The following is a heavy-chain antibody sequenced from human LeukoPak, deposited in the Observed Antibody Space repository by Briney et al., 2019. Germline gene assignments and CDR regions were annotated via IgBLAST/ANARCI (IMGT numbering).Heavy chain of an antibody. CDR1: GGSFSGYY. CDR3: ARDSAFWDHDSSGYYTI. CDR2: INHSGST. J-gene: IGHJ4*02. D-gene: IGHD3-22*01. V-gene: IGHV4-34*01. Sequence: PSETLSLTCAVYGGSFSGYYWSWIRQPPGKGLEWIGEINHSGSTNYNPSLKSRVTISVDTSKNQFSLKLSSVTAADTAVYYCARDSAFWDHDSSGYYTIWGQGTLVTVSS.